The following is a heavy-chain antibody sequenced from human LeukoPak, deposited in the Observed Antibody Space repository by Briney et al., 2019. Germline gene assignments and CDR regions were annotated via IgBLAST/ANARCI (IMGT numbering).Heavy chain of an antibody. CDR2: IIPIRGIA. V-gene: IGHV1-69*02. J-gene: IGHJ4*02. Sequence: ASVKVSCKASGGTFSCCTISWVRQAPGQGLEWMGRIIPIRGIANNAYKFQGRVTIAADKSTSTAYRELSSLRSEDTAVYYCASLPLGIAAAGTDYWGQGTLVTVSS. CDR3: ASLPLGIAAAGTDY. D-gene: IGHD6-13*01. CDR1: GGTFSCCT.